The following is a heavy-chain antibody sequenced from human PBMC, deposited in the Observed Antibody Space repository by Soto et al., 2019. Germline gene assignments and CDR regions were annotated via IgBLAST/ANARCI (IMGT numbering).Heavy chain of an antibody. CDR3: ARGHFGVTMDV. CDR2: VNGVGDIT. CDR1: EFPFSSYS. J-gene: IGHJ6*02. D-gene: IGHD3-3*01. Sequence: EVQLLESGGGLVQPGGSLRLSCAASEFPFSSYSMIWVRQAPGKGLEWVSGVNGVGDITYYAESVKGRFTISRDNSKNTLYLQMNSLRAEDTAVFYCARGHFGVTMDVWGQGTTVTVSS. V-gene: IGHV3-23*01.